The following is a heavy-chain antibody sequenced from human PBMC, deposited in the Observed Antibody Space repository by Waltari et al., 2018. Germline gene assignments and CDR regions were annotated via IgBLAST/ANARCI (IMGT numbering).Heavy chain of an antibody. CDR2: IYYSGRS. CDR1: GYSVINRNYS. Sequence: QLQLLESGPGLVKPSETLSLTCTVSGYSVINRNYSWGWTRQPPGKGLEWIGNIYYSGRSSYNPSLKSRVIISVDTSKNQFSVRLTSVTAADTAVFYCARLSPPMWVRGVKGGYYFDYWGPGTLVTVSS. CDR3: ARLSPPMWVRGVKGGYYFDY. D-gene: IGHD3-10*01. J-gene: IGHJ4*02. V-gene: IGHV4-39*07.